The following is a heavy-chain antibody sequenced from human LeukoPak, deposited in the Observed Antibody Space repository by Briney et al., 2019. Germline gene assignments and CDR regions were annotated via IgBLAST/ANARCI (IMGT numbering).Heavy chain of an antibody. J-gene: IGHJ4*02. D-gene: IGHD5-18*01. CDR3: ARENSGGYSYGYFGY. CDR2: ISSSSSYI. Sequence: GGSLRLSCAASGFTFSSYSMNWVRQAPGKGLEWVSSISSSSSYIYYADSVKGRFSISRDNAKTSLYLQMNSLRAEDTAVYYCARENSGGYSYGYFGYWGQGTLVTVSS. V-gene: IGHV3-21*01. CDR1: GFTFSSYS.